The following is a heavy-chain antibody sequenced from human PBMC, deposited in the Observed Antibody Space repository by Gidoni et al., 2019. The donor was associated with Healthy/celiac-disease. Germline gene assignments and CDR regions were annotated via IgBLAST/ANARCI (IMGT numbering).Heavy chain of an antibody. D-gene: IGHD6-6*01. CDR1: GGSFSSYY. J-gene: IGHJ5*02. CDR2: INQSGST. CDR3: ARAGSIAARRDWFDP. Sequence: QVQFQQWGAGLLKPSETLSLTCGVYGGSFSSYYWIWIRQPPGRGLEWIGEINQSGSTNYNPSLKSRVTISLDTSKNQFSLMLSSVTAADTAVYYCARAGSIAARRDWFDPWGPGTLVTVSS. V-gene: IGHV4-34*01.